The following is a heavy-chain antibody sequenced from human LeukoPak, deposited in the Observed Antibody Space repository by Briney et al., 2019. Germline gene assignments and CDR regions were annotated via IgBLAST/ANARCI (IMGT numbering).Heavy chain of an antibody. Sequence: SETLSLTCAVSGYSISSGYYWGWIRPPPGKGLEWIGSIYHSGSTYYNPSLKSRVTISVDTSKNQFSLKLSSVTAADTAVYYCAICSSTRTHAFDIWGQGTMVTVSP. V-gene: IGHV4-38-2*01. CDR3: AICSSTRTHAFDI. CDR1: GYSISSGYY. J-gene: IGHJ3*02. D-gene: IGHD2-2*01. CDR2: IYHSGST.